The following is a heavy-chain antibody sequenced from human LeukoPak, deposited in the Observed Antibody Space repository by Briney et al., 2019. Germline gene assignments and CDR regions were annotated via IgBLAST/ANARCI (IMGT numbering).Heavy chain of an antibody. D-gene: IGHD2-2*01. V-gene: IGHV1-2*02. CDR1: VFTLTDFY. J-gene: IGHJ4*02. CDR2: INPNSGST. CDR3: ARTTGGYCTSTNCLFNY. Sequence: GASVNVSCRSSVFTLTDFYIHWVRQAPGQGLECMGCINPNSGSTSFARKFQGRVTMTRDTSISTAYMELRRLRSDDTAVYYCARTTGGYCTSTNCLFNYWGQGTLVTVSS.